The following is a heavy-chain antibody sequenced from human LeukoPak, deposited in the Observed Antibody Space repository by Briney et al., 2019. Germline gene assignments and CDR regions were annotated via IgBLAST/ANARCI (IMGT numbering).Heavy chain of an antibody. CDR3: ARDSGSGYYGA. J-gene: IGHJ5*02. CDR1: GGSIRSYY. CDR2: MHTSGST. V-gene: IGHV4-4*07. Sequence: SETLSLTCTVSGGSIRSYYWNWIRQPAGKGLEWIGRMHTSGSTNYNPSLKSRLTMSVDTSKNQFSLKMRSVTAADTAVYYCARDSGSGYYGAWGQGTLVTVSS. D-gene: IGHD3-10*01.